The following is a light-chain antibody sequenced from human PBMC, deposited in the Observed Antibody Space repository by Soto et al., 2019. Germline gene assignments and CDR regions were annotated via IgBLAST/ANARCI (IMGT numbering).Light chain of an antibody. CDR1: QSVDSN. CDR2: GAS. CDR3: QQYGDSLSIT. J-gene: IGKJ5*01. Sequence: EILMTQSPATLSVSPGARATLSYRASQSVDSNLAWYQQKPGQAPRLLIYGASTRATGISARFSGSGSGTDFSLTITRLEPEDFAVYYCQQYGDSLSITFGQGTRLEI. V-gene: IGKV3-15*01.